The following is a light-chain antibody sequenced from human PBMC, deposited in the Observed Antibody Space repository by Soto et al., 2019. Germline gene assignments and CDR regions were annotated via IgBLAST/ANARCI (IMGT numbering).Light chain of an antibody. V-gene: IGKV3-15*01. CDR3: QQYYYWPLT. Sequence: EVMMTQSPATLSTSPEEGDTQSCRSSQGVVRSVAFYQHTPGQSPRLLIYSASTRASGVPARFSGSGSGTEFTLTISSLQSEDFAVYSCQQYYYWPLTFGGGTKV. CDR2: SAS. CDR1: QGVVRS. J-gene: IGKJ4*01.